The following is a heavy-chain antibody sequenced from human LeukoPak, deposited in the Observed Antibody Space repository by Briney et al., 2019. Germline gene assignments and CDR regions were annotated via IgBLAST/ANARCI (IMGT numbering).Heavy chain of an antibody. V-gene: IGHV1-69*08. D-gene: IGHD3-22*01. Sequence: SVKVSCKASGDTFSSYTISWVRQAPGQGLEWMGRIIPVLGRANYAQKFQGRVTITADKFTSTAYMELSSLRSEDTAVYYCARAPRYYYDSSGYPTDYWGQGTLVTVSS. CDR2: IIPVLGRA. CDR1: GDTFSSYT. CDR3: ARAPRYYYDSSGYPTDY. J-gene: IGHJ4*02.